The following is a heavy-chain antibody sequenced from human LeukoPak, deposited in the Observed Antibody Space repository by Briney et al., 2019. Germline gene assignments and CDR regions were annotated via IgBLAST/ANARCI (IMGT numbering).Heavy chain of an antibody. J-gene: IGHJ4*02. CDR2: ISGSGGST. CDR1: GFTFSSYA. Sequence: GGSLRLSCAASGFTFSSYAMSWVRQAPGKGLEWVSAISGSGGSTYYADSVKGRFTISRDNSKNTLYLQMKSLRAEDTAVYYCATTSGWYEDYWGQGTLVTVSS. CDR3: ATTSGWYEDY. V-gene: IGHV3-23*01. D-gene: IGHD6-19*01.